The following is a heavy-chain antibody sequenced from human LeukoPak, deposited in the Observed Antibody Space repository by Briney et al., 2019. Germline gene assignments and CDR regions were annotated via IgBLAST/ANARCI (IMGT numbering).Heavy chain of an antibody. Sequence: GGSLRLSCAASGFTVSSNYMSWVRQAPGKGLEWVSYITSSSSTIYYADSVKGRFTISRDNAKNSLYLQMNSLRAEDTAVYYCARILYGSGLNDYWGQGTLVTVSS. J-gene: IGHJ4*02. CDR1: GFTVSSNY. CDR2: ITSSSSTI. D-gene: IGHD3-10*01. V-gene: IGHV3-48*04. CDR3: ARILYGSGLNDY.